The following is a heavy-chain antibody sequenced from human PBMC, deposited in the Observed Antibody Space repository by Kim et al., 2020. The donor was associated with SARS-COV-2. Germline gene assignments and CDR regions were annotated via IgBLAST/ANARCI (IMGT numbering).Heavy chain of an antibody. V-gene: IGHV1-3*01. J-gene: IGHJ6*02. D-gene: IGHD4-17*01. CDR2: NT. Sequence: NTKYCQKVQGSVTITRDPSASTAYMELSSLRSEDTAVYYCARATGYGMDVWGQGTTVTVSS. CDR3: ARATGYGMDV.